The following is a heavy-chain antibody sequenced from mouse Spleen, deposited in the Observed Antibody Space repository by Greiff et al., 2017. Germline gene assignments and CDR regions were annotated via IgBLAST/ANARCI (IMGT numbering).Heavy chain of an antibody. Sequence: EVKLQESGGDLVKPGGSLKLSCAASGFTFSSYGMSWVRQTPDKRLEWVATISSGGSYTYYPDSVKGRFTISRDNAKNTLYLQMSSLKSEDTAMYYCASPDSSGSAWFAYWGQGTLVTVSA. V-gene: IGHV5-6*01. CDR1: GFTFSSYG. CDR3: ASPDSSGSAWFAY. J-gene: IGHJ3*01. D-gene: IGHD3-2*01. CDR2: ISSGGSYT.